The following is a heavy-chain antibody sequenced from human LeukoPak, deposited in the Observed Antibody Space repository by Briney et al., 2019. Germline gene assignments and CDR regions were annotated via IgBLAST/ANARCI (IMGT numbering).Heavy chain of an antibody. V-gene: IGHV1-2*02. Sequence: ASVTVSFTASGYTFTGYYMHWVRQAPGQGLEWMGWINPNSGGTNFAQKFQGRVTLTRDTSINTAYMELSSLRSDDTAVYYCARAKLDDCGGVCDQYFQHWGQGTLVTVSS. CDR3: ARAKLDDCGGVCDQYFQH. CDR2: INPNSGGT. J-gene: IGHJ1*01. D-gene: IGHD2-21*02. CDR1: GYTFTGYY.